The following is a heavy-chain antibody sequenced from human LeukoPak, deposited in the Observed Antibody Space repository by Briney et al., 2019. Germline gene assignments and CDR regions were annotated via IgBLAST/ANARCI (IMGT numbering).Heavy chain of an antibody. D-gene: IGHD6-6*01. CDR2: ISSDGGST. CDR3: ARGHNSSSSGFYYYYMDV. V-gene: IGHV3-64*01. Sequence: GGSLRLSCAASGFTFSTFSMHWVRQAPGKGLECVSVISSDGGSTYYANSVKGRFTISRDNSKNTLFLQMNSLRAEDTAVYYCARGHNSSSSGFYYYYMDVWGRGTTVTVSS. J-gene: IGHJ6*03. CDR1: GFTFSTFS.